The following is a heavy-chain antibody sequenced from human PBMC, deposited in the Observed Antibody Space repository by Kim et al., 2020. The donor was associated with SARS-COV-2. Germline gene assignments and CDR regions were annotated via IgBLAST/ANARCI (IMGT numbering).Heavy chain of an antibody. V-gene: IGHV1-18*01. J-gene: IGHJ4*02. CDR1: GYTFTSYG. Sequence: ASVKVSCKASGYTFTSYGIIWVRQAPGQGLEWMGWISAYNGNTNYAQKPQGRVTMTTDTSTSTAYMELRSLRSDDTAVYYWARGGYLYSSGWYTVRVNYPLLDYWGQGTLVTVSS. D-gene: IGHD6-19*01. CDR3: ARGGYLYSSGWYTVRVNYPLLDY. CDR2: ISAYNGNT.